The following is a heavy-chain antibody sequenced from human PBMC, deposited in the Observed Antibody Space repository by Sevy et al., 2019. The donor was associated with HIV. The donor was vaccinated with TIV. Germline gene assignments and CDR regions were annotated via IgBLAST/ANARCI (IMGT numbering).Heavy chain of an antibody. J-gene: IGHJ4*02. CDR3: VKDTPFRRFTLSGMAGAHEYYFDY. CDR1: GFNFNNYV. Sequence: GGSLRLSCAASGFNFNNYVMTRVRQAPGKGLEWVSTISASGSVTYYSDSVRGRFTISRDNSRNTVSLQMNSLRVEDTAIYYCVKDTPFRRFTLSGMAGAHEYYFDYWGQGTRVTVSS. V-gene: IGHV3-23*01. CDR2: ISASGSVT. D-gene: IGHD3-3*01.